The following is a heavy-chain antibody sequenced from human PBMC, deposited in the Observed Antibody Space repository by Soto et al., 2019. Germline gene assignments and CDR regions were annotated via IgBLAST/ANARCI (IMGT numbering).Heavy chain of an antibody. CDR1: GFTFSNFA. Sequence: GGSLRLSCVASGFTFSNFAMAWIRPAPGTGLEWVSAIIGSGGSAYYADSVKGRFSSSRDNDQYSPFLQTDTSRRAGSAIYSCARVAYWGPGTQVTVSS. V-gene: IGHV3-23*01. CDR3: ARVAY. CDR2: IIGSGGSA. J-gene: IGHJ4*02.